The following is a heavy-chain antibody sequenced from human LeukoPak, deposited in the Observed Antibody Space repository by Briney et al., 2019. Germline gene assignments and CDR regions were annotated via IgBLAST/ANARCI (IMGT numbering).Heavy chain of an antibody. CDR2: MNPNSGNT. CDR1: GYTFTSYD. J-gene: IGHJ2*01. Sequence: GASVKVSCKASGYTFTSYDINWVRQATGQGLEWMGWMNPNSGNTGYAQKFQGRVTITRNTSISTAYMELRSLRSDDTAVYYCARAFGNDSSGYYYRRYWYFDLWGRGTLVTVSS. V-gene: IGHV1-8*03. D-gene: IGHD3-22*01. CDR3: ARAFGNDSSGYYYRRYWYFDL.